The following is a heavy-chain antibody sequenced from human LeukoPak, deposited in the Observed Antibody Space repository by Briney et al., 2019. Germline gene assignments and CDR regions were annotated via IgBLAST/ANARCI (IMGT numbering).Heavy chain of an antibody. Sequence: SETLSLTCAVYGGSFSDYYWTWLRQPPGKGLEWIGEINHSGSTNYNPSLKSRITISVDTSKNQFSLKLISVTAADTAVYYCASGGWVVPAAINSWGQGTLVTVSS. D-gene: IGHD2-2*02. CDR1: GGSFSDYY. CDR3: ASGGWVVPAAINS. J-gene: IGHJ4*02. CDR2: INHSGST. V-gene: IGHV4-34*01.